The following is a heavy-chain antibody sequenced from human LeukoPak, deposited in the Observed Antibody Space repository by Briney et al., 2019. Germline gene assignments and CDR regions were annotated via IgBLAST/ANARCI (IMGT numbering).Heavy chain of an antibody. J-gene: IGHJ4*02. Sequence: GGSLRLSCAASGFTFNSYSMNWFRQAPGKGLEWVANIKQDGSEKYYVDSVKGRFTISRDNSKNTLYLQMNSLKTEDTALYYCARQMATILDGILDYWGQGTLVTVSS. CDR3: ARQMATILDGILDY. CDR1: GFTFNSYS. D-gene: IGHD5-24*01. CDR2: IKQDGSEK. V-gene: IGHV3-7*01.